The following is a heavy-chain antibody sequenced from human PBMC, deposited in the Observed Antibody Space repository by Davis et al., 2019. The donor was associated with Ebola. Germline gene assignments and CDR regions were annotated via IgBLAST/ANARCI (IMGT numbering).Heavy chain of an antibody. V-gene: IGHV3-33*08. CDR2: IWYDGSNK. CDR1: GFTFSTYG. J-gene: IGHJ6*02. CDR3: ARQGLAGPLYYFYYDMDV. Sequence: GESLKISCAASGFTFSTYGMHWVRQAPGKGLEWVAVIWYDGSNKYYADSVKGRFTISRDNSKNTLYLQMNSLRAEDTAVYYCARQGLAGPLYYFYYDMDVWGQGTTVTVSS.